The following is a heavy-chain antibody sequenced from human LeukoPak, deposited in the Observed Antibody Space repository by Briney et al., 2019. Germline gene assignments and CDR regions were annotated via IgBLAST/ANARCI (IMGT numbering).Heavy chain of an antibody. CDR3: ARERILLWFGESNDAFDI. J-gene: IGHJ3*02. D-gene: IGHD3-10*01. CDR2: INPNSGGT. Sequence: ASVKVSCKASGYTFTGYYMHWVRQAPGQGLEWMGWINPNSGGTIYAQKFQGRVTMTRDTSISTAYMELSRLRSDDTAVYYCARERILLWFGESNDAFDIWGQGTMVTVSS. V-gene: IGHV1-2*02. CDR1: GYTFTGYY.